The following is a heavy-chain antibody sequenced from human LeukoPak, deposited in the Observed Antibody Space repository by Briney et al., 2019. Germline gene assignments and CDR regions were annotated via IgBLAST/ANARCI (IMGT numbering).Heavy chain of an antibody. CDR2: ISSSGSTI. D-gene: IGHD3-22*01. Sequence: PGGSLRLSCAASGFTFSDYYMSWIRQAPGKGLEWVSYISSSGSTIYYADSVKGRFTIPRENAKNSLYLQMNSLRAEDTAVYYCAREGAHYYDRSGYIDYWGQGTLVTVSS. J-gene: IGHJ4*02. CDR3: AREGAHYYDRSGYIDY. CDR1: GFTFSDYY. V-gene: IGHV3-11*01.